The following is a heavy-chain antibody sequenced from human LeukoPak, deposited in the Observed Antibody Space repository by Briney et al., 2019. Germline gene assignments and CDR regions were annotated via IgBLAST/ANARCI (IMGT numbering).Heavy chain of an antibody. V-gene: IGHV3-11*01. CDR1: GLIFSDSY. CDR2: ISRTGGNT. J-gene: IGHJ4*02. CDR3: GRVDYSSGSAVDF. D-gene: IGHD6-19*01. Sequence: GGSLRLSCAASGLIFSDSYMSWIRQAPGKGLEWVSHISRTGGNTFYGESVKGRFTISRENAKNSVYLHMRSLRAEDTAVYYCGRVDYSSGSAVDFWGKGTHVIVSS.